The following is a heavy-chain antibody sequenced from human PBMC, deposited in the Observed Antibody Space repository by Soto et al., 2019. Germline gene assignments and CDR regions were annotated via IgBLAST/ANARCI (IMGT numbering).Heavy chain of an antibody. V-gene: IGHV5-51*01. J-gene: IGHJ6*02. CDR3: ARSPRSSGSPRGYGMDV. Sequence: PGESLKTSCKGSGYSFTSYWIGWVRPMPGKGLEWMGIIYPGDSDTRYSPSFQGQVTISADKSISTAYLQWSSLKAPDTAMYYCARSPRSSGSPRGYGMDVWGQGTTVTVSS. CDR1: GYSFTSYW. CDR2: IYPGDSDT. D-gene: IGHD2-15*01.